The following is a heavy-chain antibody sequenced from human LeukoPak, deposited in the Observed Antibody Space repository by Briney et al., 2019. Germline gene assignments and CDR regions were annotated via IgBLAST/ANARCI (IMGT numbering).Heavy chain of an antibody. J-gene: IGHJ4*02. V-gene: IGHV3-23*01. Sequence: GGSLRLSCAASGFTFTNYAMSWVRQAPGKGLEWVSTISDGGSSTYYADSVKGRFTISRDNSNNTLYLQMNSLRAEDTAVYYCAKIYCSSITCYVDFWGQGTLVTVSS. CDR2: ISDGGSST. CDR3: AKIYCSSITCYVDF. CDR1: GFTFTNYA. D-gene: IGHD2-2*01.